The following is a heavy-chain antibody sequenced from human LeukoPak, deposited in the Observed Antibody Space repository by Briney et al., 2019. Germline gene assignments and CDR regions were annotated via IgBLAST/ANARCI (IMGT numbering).Heavy chain of an antibody. D-gene: IGHD3-3*01. CDR3: ARIIIAYYDFWSGYPTIFDY. V-gene: IGHV4-38-2*02. CDR2: IYHSGST. Sequence: PSETLSLTCTVSGYSISSGYYWGWIRQPPGKGLEWIGSIYHSGSTYYNPSLKSRVTISVDTYKNRFSLKLSSVTAADTAVYYCARIIIAYYDFWSGYPTIFDYWGQGTLVTVSS. CDR1: GYSISSGYY. J-gene: IGHJ4*02.